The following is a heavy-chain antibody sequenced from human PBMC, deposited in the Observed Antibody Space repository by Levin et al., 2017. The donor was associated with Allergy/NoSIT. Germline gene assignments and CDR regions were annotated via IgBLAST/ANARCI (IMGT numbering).Heavy chain of an antibody. CDR1: GFTVSSNY. J-gene: IGHJ3*02. Sequence: LSLTCAASGFTVSSNYMSWVRQAPGKGLEWVSVIYSGGSTYYADSVKGRFTISRDNSKNTLYLQMNSLRAEDTAVYYCARYAIFGVVRETINAFDIWGQGTMVTVSS. V-gene: IGHV3-53*01. CDR2: IYSGGST. CDR3: ARYAIFGVVRETINAFDI. D-gene: IGHD3-3*01.